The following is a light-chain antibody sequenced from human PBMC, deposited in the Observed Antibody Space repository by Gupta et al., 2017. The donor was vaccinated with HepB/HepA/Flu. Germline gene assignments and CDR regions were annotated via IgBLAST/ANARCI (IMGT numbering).Light chain of an antibody. V-gene: IGKV3D-15*03. J-gene: IGKJ5*01. CDR2: GAA. Sequence: SPGHLSVSTWERTTRSCRDSQNVSSDLEWYQQKPDQPPRLIIYGAAYSAMGTAGWFSGGGEKKDFTLTSSIRQYEDCAVYYEQHDNNLNLFGQGTQMDIK. CDR1: QNVSSD. CDR3: QHDNNLNL.